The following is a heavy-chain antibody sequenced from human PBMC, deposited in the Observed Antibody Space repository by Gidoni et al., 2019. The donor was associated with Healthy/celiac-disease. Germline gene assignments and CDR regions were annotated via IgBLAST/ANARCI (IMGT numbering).Heavy chain of an antibody. J-gene: IGHJ3*02. CDR2: INPSGGST. D-gene: IGHD4-17*01. V-gene: IGHV1-46*01. Sequence: QVQLVQSGAEVTKPGASVTVSCKASGYTFTSYYMHWVRQAPGQGLEWMGIINPSGGSTSYAQKFQGRVTMTRDTSTSTVYMELSSLRSEDTAVYYCARAEYGAQKFDDAFDIWGQGTMVTVSS. CDR1: GYTFTSYY. CDR3: ARAEYGAQKFDDAFDI.